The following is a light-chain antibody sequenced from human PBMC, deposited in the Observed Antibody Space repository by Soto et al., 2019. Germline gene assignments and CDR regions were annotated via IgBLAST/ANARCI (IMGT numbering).Light chain of an antibody. CDR2: DVS. Sequence: QSVLTQPASVSGSSGQSITIPCTGTSSDIGGYDHVSWYQQHPGKAPKLMVYDVSNRPSGVSDRFSGSKSANTASLTISGLQAEDEADYYCNSYTTSSSLYVFGTGTKVTVL. CDR1: SSDIGGYDH. J-gene: IGLJ1*01. CDR3: NSYTTSSSLYV. V-gene: IGLV2-14*01.